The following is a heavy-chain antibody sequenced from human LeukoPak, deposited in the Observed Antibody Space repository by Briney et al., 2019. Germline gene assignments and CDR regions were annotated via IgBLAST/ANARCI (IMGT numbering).Heavy chain of an antibody. CDR2: LSVGGDTT. V-gene: IGHV3-23*01. CDR3: AKEALPGIAAAGRVY. J-gene: IGHJ4*02. CDR1: GFTFSTYG. D-gene: IGHD6-25*01. Sequence: GGSLRLSCAASGFTFSTYGMSWVRQAPGKGLGWVSALSVGGDTTHYADSVKGRFTISRDNSKNTVYLQMNSLRAEDTAVYFCAKEALPGIAAAGRVYWGQGTLVTVSS.